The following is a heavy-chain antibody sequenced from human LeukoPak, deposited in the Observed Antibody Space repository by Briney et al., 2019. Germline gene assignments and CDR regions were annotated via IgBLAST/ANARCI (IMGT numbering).Heavy chain of an antibody. J-gene: IGHJ4*02. CDR2: ISYDGSNK. Sequence: GGSLRLSCAASGFTFSSYAMHWVRQAPGKGLEWVAVISYDGSNKYYADSVKGRFTISRDNSKNTLYLQMNSLRAEDTAVYYCAKVFARYSSSWYYFDYWGQGTLVTVSS. D-gene: IGHD6-13*01. CDR3: AKVFARYSSSWYYFDY. CDR1: GFTFSSYA. V-gene: IGHV3-30*04.